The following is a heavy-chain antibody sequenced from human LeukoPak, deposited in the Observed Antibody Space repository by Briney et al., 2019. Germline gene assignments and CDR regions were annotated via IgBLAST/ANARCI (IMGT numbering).Heavy chain of an antibody. J-gene: IGHJ5*02. V-gene: IGHV4-59*11. CDR2: IHYTGST. CDR1: GGSITSPY. D-gene: IGHD3-9*01. CDR3: ARGRYSAGDNWFDP. Sequence: SETLSLTCTCSGGSITSPYWSWIRQSPGKGLEGVGYIHYTGSTNYNPSLRSRVTMLVDTFKNQFSLKLSSMTAADTAVYYCARGRYSAGDNWFDPWGQGTLVTVSS.